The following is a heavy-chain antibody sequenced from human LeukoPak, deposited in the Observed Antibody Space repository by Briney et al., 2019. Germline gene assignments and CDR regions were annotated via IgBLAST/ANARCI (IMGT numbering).Heavy chain of an antibody. J-gene: IGHJ4*02. CDR3: ASSTVTTPFDY. Sequence: PSETLCLTYTVSGGSISSYYWSWIRQPAGKGLEWIGRIYTSGSTNYNPSLKSRVTMSVDTSTNQFSLQLSSVTAADTAVYYCASSTVTTPFDYWGQGTLVTVSS. D-gene: IGHD4-17*01. V-gene: IGHV4-4*07. CDR1: GGSISSYY. CDR2: IYTSGST.